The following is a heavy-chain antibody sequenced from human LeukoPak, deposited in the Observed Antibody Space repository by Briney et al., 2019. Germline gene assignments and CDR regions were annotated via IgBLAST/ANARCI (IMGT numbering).Heavy chain of an antibody. D-gene: IGHD1-26*01. Sequence: APVKVSCKASGYTFTGYYMHWVRQAPGQGLEWMGWINPNSGGTNYAQKFQGRVTMTRDTSISTAYMELSRLRSDDTAVYYCAREPRVGATAFDIWGQGTMVTVSS. CDR1: GYTFTGYY. CDR3: AREPRVGATAFDI. J-gene: IGHJ3*02. CDR2: INPNSGGT. V-gene: IGHV1-2*02.